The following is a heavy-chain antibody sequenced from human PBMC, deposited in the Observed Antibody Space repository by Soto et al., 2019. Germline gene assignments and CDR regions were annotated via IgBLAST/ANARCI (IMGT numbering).Heavy chain of an antibody. Sequence: LRLSCSASGFTFSSYAMHWVRQAPGKRLEYVSGVRGNGDPPFYADSVKGRFTISRDNSKNTLYLQMSSLSADDTAVYYCVKSRGGNNFDFFDWGQGALVTVSS. D-gene: IGHD5-12*01. CDR1: GFTFSSYA. CDR2: VRGNGDPP. CDR3: VKSRGGNNFDFFD. J-gene: IGHJ4*02. V-gene: IGHV3-64D*06.